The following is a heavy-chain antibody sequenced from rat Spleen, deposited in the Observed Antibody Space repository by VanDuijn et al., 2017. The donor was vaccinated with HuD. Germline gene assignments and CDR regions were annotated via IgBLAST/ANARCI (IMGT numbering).Heavy chain of an antibody. CDR2: IKAKSNNNAT. CDR3: TWDYYDATYYYRFTY. CDR1: GFTFSYAW. D-gene: IGHD1-12*02. V-gene: IGHV6-8*01. Sequence: EVQLVETGGSLVQPGKSLKLTCATSGFTFSYAWMHWIRQSPEKQLEWVAQIKAKSNNNATYYAESVKGRFTISRDDSKSSVYLQMNNLKEEDTAIYYCTWDYYDATYYYRFTYWGQGTLVTVSS. J-gene: IGHJ3*01.